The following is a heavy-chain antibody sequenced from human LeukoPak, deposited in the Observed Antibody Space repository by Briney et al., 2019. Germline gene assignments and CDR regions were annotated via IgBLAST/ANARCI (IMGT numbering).Heavy chain of an antibody. D-gene: IGHD3-22*01. CDR1: GGSISSYY. CDR3: ARGHYDSSGYFYNAFDI. Sequence: SETLSLTCTVSGGSISSYYWSWIRQPPGKGLEWIGYIHYTESTNYNPSLNYNPSLKSRVTVSVDTSKNQFSLKLTSVTAADTALYYCARGHYDSSGYFYNAFDIWGQGTMVTVSS. CDR2: IHYTESTNYNPSL. J-gene: IGHJ3*02. V-gene: IGHV4-59*01.